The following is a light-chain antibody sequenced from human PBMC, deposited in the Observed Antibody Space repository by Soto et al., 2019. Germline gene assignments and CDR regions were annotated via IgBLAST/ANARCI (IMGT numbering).Light chain of an antibody. Sequence: EIVMTQSPATLSVSPGGRATLSCRASQSVGSNLAWYQQKPGQAPRLLIDGASTRATGIPARFSGSGSGTEFTLTISSLQSEDFAVYYCQQYDNWPRTFGQGTKVEIK. J-gene: IGKJ1*01. V-gene: IGKV3-15*01. CDR1: QSVGSN. CDR3: QQYDNWPRT. CDR2: GAS.